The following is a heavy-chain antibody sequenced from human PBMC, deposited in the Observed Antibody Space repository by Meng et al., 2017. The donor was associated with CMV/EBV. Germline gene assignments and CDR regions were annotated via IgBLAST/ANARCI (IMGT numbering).Heavy chain of an antibody. CDR3: ASDYGGHGVVFDM. J-gene: IGHJ3*02. CDR1: GFTYSNDW. Sequence: GGSLRLSCAVSGFTYSNDWITWVRQAPGKGLEGVARVKEDGSGEYYVDSVKGRFTISGDSARNSVHLQMDTLRAEDTAVYYCASDYGGHGVVFDMWGPGTTVTVSS. CDR2: VKEDGSGE. V-gene: IGHV3-7*01. D-gene: IGHD4-23*01.